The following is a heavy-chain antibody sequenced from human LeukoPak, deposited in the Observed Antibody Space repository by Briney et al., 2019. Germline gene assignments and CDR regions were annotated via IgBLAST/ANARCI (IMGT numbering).Heavy chain of an antibody. CDR1: GGSFSGYY. J-gene: IGHJ4*02. Sequence: PSETLSLTCAVYGGSFSGYYWSWIRQPPGKGLEWIGEINHSGSTNYNPSLKSRVTISVDTSKNQFSLKLSSVTAADTAVYYCASRNRRRGIYYFDYWGQGTLVTVSS. CDR2: INHSGST. V-gene: IGHV4-34*01. D-gene: IGHD1-26*01. CDR3: ASRNRRRGIYYFDY.